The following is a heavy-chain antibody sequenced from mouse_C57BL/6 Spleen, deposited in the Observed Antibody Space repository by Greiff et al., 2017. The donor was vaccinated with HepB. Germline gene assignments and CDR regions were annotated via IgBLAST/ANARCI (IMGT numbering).Heavy chain of an antibody. Sequence: QVQLQQPGAELVKPGASVKLSCKASGYTFTSYWMHWVKQRPGQGLEWIGMIHPNSGSTNYNEKFKSKATLTVDKSSSTAYMQLSSLTSEDSAVYYCSHYYGSSLWYFDVWGTGTTVTVAS. D-gene: IGHD1-1*01. J-gene: IGHJ1*03. V-gene: IGHV1-64*01. CDR1: GYTFTSYW. CDR2: IHPNSGST. CDR3: SHYYGSSLWYFDV.